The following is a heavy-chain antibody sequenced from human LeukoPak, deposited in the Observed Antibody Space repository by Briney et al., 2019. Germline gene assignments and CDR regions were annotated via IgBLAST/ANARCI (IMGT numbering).Heavy chain of an antibody. Sequence: GGSLRLSCAASGFTFDDYAMHWVRQAPGKGLEWVANIKQDGSEKYYLDSVKGRFTISRDNAKNSLYLQMNSLRAEDTAVYYCAKAAGIPYYYYYYYMDVWGKGTTVTVSS. D-gene: IGHD6-13*01. CDR2: IKQDGSEK. CDR1: GFTFDDYA. CDR3: AKAAGIPYYYYYYYMDV. V-gene: IGHV3-7*01. J-gene: IGHJ6*03.